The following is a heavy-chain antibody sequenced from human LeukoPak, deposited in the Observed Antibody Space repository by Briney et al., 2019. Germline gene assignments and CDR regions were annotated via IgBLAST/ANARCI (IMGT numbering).Heavy chain of an antibody. J-gene: IGHJ3*02. CDR2: ISRSSSTI. V-gene: IGHV3-48*02. D-gene: IGHD1-26*01. Sequence: GGSLRLSCAASGFTFSSYSMNWVRQAPGKGLEWVSYISRSSSTISYADSVKGRFTISRDNTKNSLYLQMNSLRDEDTAVYYCARDSASGSYRHAFDIWGQGTMVTVSS. CDR1: GFTFSSYS. CDR3: ARDSASGSYRHAFDI.